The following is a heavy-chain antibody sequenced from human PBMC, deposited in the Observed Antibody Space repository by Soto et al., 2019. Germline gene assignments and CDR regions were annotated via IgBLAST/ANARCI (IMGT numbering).Heavy chain of an antibody. J-gene: IGHJ5*02. V-gene: IGHV1-69*04. D-gene: IGHD3-22*01. Sequence: SVKVSCKASGGTFSSYTISWVRHAPGQGLEWMGRIIPILGIANYAQKFQGRVTITADKSTSTAYMELSSLRSEDTAVYYCARDAKYYDGSGYNWFDPWGQGTQVTVSS. CDR1: GGTFSSYT. CDR2: IIPILGIA. CDR3: ARDAKYYDGSGYNWFDP.